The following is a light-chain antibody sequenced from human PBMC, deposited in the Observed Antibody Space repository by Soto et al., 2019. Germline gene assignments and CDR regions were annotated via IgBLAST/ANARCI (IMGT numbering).Light chain of an antibody. CDR3: QHGNDYSWT. J-gene: IGKJ1*01. V-gene: IGKV1-5*03. CDR1: QSISIW. CDR2: KTS. Sequence: DIHMTQSPSTLSASVGDRVTITCRASQSISIWLAWYQQKPGKAPNLLIYKTSSLETGVPSRFSGSGSGTEFTLIISILQPDDFATYYGQHGNDYSWTVGQGTKVEVK.